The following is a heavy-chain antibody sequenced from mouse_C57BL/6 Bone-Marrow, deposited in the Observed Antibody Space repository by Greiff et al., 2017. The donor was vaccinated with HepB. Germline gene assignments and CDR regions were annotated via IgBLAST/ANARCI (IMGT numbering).Heavy chain of an antibody. CDR3: TEYYYGSSSYYYAMDY. CDR1: GFTFSNYW. J-gene: IGHJ4*01. D-gene: IGHD1-1*01. CDR2: IRLKSDNYAT. Sequence: EVQRVESGGGLVQPGGSMKLSCVASGFTFSNYWMNWVRQSPEKGLEWVAQIRLKSDNYATHYAESVKGRFTISRDDSKSSVYLQMNNLRAEDTGIYYCTEYYYGSSSYYYAMDYWGQGTSVTVSS. V-gene: IGHV6-3*01.